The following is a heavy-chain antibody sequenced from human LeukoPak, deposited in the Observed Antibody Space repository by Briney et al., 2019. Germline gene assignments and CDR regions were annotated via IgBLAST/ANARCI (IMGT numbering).Heavy chain of an antibody. CDR3: ARVPYCSSTSCYAGDYSTKTVFDY. V-gene: IGHV4-39*01. CDR1: GGSISSSSYY. D-gene: IGHD2-2*01. J-gene: IGHJ4*02. CDR2: IYYSGST. Sequence: SETLSLTCTVSGGSISSSSYYWGWIRQPPGKGLEWIGWIYYSGSTYDNPSLKSRVSISVDTSKNQFSLKLSSVTAADTAVYYCARVPYCSSTSCYAGDYSTKTVFDYWGQGTLVTVSS.